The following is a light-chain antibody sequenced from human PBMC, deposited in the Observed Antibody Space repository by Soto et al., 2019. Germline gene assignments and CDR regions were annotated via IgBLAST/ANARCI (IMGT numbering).Light chain of an antibody. CDR2: STT. V-gene: IGLV7-43*01. CDR1: TGAVTSGYY. CDR3: LLYYAGARV. J-gene: IGLJ2*01. Sequence: QTVVTQEPSLTVSPGGTVTLTCASSTGAVTSGYYPNWFQQKPGQAPTSLIYSTTNRHSWTPARFSGSRLGGKAALTLSGVQPEDEAEYYCLLYYAGARVFGGGTQRTV.